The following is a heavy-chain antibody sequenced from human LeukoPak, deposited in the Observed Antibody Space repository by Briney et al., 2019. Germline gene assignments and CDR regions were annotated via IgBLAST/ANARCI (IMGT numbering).Heavy chain of an antibody. D-gene: IGHD3-3*01. V-gene: IGHV3-7*01. J-gene: IGHJ4*02. CDR1: GFTFSDYW. CDR3: ARALSA. Sequence: PGGSLRLSCAASGFTFSDYWMHWVRQAPGKGLEWVANIKQDGSVKYYLDSVKGRFSISRDNAKKSVYLQMNSLTVEDTAVYFCARALSAWGQGTRVTVSS. CDR2: IKQDGSVK.